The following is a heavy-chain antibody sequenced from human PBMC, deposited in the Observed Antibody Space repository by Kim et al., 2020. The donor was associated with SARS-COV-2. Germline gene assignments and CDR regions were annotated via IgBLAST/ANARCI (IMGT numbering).Heavy chain of an antibody. J-gene: IGHJ4*02. CDR2: ISYDGSNK. CDR1: GFTFSSYG. Sequence: GGSLRLSCAASGFTFSSYGMHWVRQAPGKGLEWVEVISYDGSNKYYADSVKGRFTISRDNSKNTLYLQMNSLRAEDTAVYYCAKGESLFRAGFGELFYSYFDYWGQGTLVTVSS. V-gene: IGHV3-30*18. D-gene: IGHD3-10*01. CDR3: AKGESLFRAGFGELFYSYFDY.